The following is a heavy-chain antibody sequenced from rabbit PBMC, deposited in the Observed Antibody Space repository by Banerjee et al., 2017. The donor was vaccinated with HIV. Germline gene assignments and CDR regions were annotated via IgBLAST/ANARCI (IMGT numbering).Heavy chain of an antibody. CDR1: GFDFSSSYW. V-gene: IGHV1S47*01. Sequence: EESGGDLVQPEGSLTLTCKASGFDFSSSYWMCWVRQAPGKGLEWIGCIDTGSGSTYYASWAKGRFTITRSTSLNTVTLQLNSLTAADTATYFCTRNYIYNHLNLWGQGTLVTVS. J-gene: IGHJ3*01. CDR3: TRNYIYNHLNL. CDR2: IDTGSGST. D-gene: IGHD1-1*01.